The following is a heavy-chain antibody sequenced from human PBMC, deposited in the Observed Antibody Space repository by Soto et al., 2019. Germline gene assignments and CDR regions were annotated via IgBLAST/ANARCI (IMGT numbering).Heavy chain of an antibody. V-gene: IGHV1-18*04. CDR2: ISAYNGDT. CDR3: ATDRCGSTSMVDY. J-gene: IGHJ4*02. CDR1: GYTFTDYD. D-gene: IGHD1-26*01. Sequence: QVQLVQAGADVKNPGASVRCSCEASGYTFTDYDVSWVRQAPGQGLAWMGWISAYNGDTNYAQKFQGRVTMTTDTSTSTAYMELRSLRSEDTAISYCATDRCGSTSMVDYWGQGTLVTVSS.